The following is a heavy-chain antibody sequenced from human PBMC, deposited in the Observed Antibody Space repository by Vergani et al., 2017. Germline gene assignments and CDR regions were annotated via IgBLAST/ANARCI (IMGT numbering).Heavy chain of an antibody. V-gene: IGHV4-31*03. CDR3: ARDPAYSDSIFDY. Sequence: QVQLQESGPGLVKPSQTLSLTCTVSGGSISSGGYYWSWIRQHPGKGLEWIGYIYYSGSSRYNPSLEGRVTMSLDTSKNQFSLKLNSVTAADTAVYYCARDPAYSDSIFDYWGQGTLVTVSS. CDR2: IYYSGSS. D-gene: IGHD4-11*01. J-gene: IGHJ4*02. CDR1: GGSISSGGYY.